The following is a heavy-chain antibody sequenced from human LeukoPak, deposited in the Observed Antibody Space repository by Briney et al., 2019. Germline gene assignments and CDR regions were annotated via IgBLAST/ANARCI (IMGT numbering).Heavy chain of an antibody. Sequence: SETLSLTCTVSGGSIGSSSYYWGWIRQPPGKGLEWIGSIYYSGSTYYNPSLKSRVTISVDTSENQFSLKLSPVTAADTAVYYCARKAFYSSGRPHNYYYGMDVWGQGTTVTVSS. CDR2: IYYSGST. CDR1: GGSIGSSSYY. CDR3: ARKAFYSSGRPHNYYYGMDV. J-gene: IGHJ6*02. D-gene: IGHD6-19*01. V-gene: IGHV4-39*01.